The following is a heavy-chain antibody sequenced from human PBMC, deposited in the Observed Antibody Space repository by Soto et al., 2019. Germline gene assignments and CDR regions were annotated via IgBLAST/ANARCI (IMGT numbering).Heavy chain of an antibody. J-gene: IGHJ5*02. D-gene: IGHD3-10*01. CDR2: INHSGST. CDR3: ARDQVEILWFGNPPQRLLFDP. V-gene: IGHV4-34*01. Sequence: ASETLSLTCAVYGGSFSGYYWSWIRQPPGKGLEWIGEINHSGSTNYNPSLKSRVTISVDTSKNQFSLKLSSVTAADTAVYYCARDQVEILWFGNPPQRLLFDPWAQGTLVTGSS. CDR1: GGSFSGYY.